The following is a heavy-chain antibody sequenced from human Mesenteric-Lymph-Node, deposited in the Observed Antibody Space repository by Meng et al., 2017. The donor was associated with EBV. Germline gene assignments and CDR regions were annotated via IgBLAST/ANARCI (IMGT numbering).Heavy chain of an antibody. V-gene: IGHV2-5*02. D-gene: IGHD3-22*01. CDR3: VRKNFHGDGGYYDLDY. CDR2: IYWDEDK. CDR1: GFSLTNPRGVA. Sequence: QITLKESGPTLVKPTXXXXXTXPFXGFSLTNPRGVAVGWIRQSPGKALEWLALIYWDEDKRYSPSLKSRLTITKDTSKNQVILTMTNMDPVDTATYYCVRKNFHGDGGYYDLDYWGQGILGTVSS. J-gene: IGHJ4*02.